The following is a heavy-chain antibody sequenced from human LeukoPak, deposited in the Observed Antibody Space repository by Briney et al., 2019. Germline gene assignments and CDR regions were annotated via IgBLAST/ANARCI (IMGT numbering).Heavy chain of an antibody. CDR3: AKPGIAAAHYYYGMDV. J-gene: IGHJ6*02. Sequence: GGSLRLSCAASGFTFSSYAMSWVRQAPGKGLEWVSAISGSGGSTYYADSVKGRFTISRDNSKNTLYLQMNSLRAEDTAVYYCAKPGIAAAHYYYGMDVSGQGKTVTVSS. CDR1: GFTFSSYA. D-gene: IGHD6-13*01. CDR2: ISGSGGST. V-gene: IGHV3-23*01.